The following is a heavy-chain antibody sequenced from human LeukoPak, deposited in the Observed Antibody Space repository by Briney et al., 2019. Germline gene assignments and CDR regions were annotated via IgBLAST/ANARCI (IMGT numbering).Heavy chain of an antibody. J-gene: IGHJ3*01. CDR1: GSTFSDYA. Sequence: GGSLRLSCAASGSTFSDYAMSWVRQAPGKGLEWISYIGTSASHIYYAGSVEGRFTISRDNAKNSLYLQMNGLRAEDTAVYFCATTLIVAVIGAFNVWGQGTMVTVSS. D-gene: IGHD3-22*01. CDR3: ATTLIVAVIGAFNV. CDR2: IGTSASHI. V-gene: IGHV3-48*01.